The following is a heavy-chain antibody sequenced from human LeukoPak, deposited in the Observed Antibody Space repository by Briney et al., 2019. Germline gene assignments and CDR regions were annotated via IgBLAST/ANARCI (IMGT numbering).Heavy chain of an antibody. CDR3: ARDLGWLQSDY. Sequence: GGSLRLSCAASGVTFINYAMTWVRQAPGKGLEWVSTITGSGGSTYYADSVKGRFTISRDNAKNSVYLQINSLRAEDTAVYYCARDLGWLQSDYWGQGTLVTVSS. J-gene: IGHJ4*02. CDR1: GVTFINYA. D-gene: IGHD5-24*01. CDR2: ITGSGGST. V-gene: IGHV3-23*01.